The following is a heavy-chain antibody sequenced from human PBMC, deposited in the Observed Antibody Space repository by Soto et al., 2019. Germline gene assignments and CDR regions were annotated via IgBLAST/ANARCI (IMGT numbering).Heavy chain of an antibody. CDR3: ARAITMVRGVIMDYHDGNDV. J-gene: IGHJ6*02. CDR1: GGSISSYY. D-gene: IGHD3-10*01. Sequence: PSETLSLTCTVSGGSISSYYWSWIRQPPGKGLEWIGYIYYSGSTNYNPSLKSRVTISVDTSKNQFSLKLSSVTAADTAVYYCARAITMVRGVIMDYHDGNDVSGQGTTDTVSS. CDR2: IYYSGST. V-gene: IGHV4-59*01.